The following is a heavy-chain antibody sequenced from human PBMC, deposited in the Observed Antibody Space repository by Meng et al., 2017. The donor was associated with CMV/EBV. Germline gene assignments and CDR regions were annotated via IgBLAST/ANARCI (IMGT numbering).Heavy chain of an antibody. CDR2: FYYSGST. J-gene: IGHJ4*02. D-gene: IGHD3-22*01. Sequence: SETLSLTCTVSGCSISSYYWSWIPQPPGKGLEWIGYFYYSGSTNYNPSLKSRVTISVDTSKNQFSLKLSSVTAADTAVYYCARYLGWSEYYYDSSGPSGLGYFDYWGQGTLVTVSS. V-gene: IGHV4-59*01. CDR1: GCSISSYY. CDR3: ARYLGWSEYYYDSSGPSGLGYFDY.